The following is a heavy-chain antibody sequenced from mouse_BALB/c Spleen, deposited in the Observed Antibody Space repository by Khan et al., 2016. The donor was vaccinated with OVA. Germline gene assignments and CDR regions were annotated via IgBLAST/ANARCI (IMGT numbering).Heavy chain of an antibody. V-gene: IGHV5-17*02. CDR1: GFTFSNFG. J-gene: IGHJ1*01. D-gene: IGHD2-4*01. CDR2: ISSGSATI. CDR3: ARSLITTWYFDV. Sequence: EVELVESGGGLVQPGGSRKFSCAASGFTFSNFGMHWVRQAPEKGLEWVAYISSGSATIYYADTVKGRFTISRDNPKNTLFLQMTSLRSEDTAIYYCARSLITTWYFDVWGAGTTVTVSS.